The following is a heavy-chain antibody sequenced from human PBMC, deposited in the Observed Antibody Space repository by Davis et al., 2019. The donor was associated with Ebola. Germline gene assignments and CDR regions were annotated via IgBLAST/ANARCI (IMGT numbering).Heavy chain of an antibody. J-gene: IGHJ5*02. CDR2: ISGSGGST. CDR1: GFTFSSYA. V-gene: IGHV3-23*01. D-gene: IGHD5-18*01. Sequence: GGSLRLSCAASGFTFSSYAMSWVRQAPGKGLEWVSAISGSGGSTYYADSVKGRFTISRDNSKNTLYLQMNSMRAEDTALYYCAKARGYSYGPDYNWFDPWGQGTLVTVSS. CDR3: AKARGYSYGPDYNWFDP.